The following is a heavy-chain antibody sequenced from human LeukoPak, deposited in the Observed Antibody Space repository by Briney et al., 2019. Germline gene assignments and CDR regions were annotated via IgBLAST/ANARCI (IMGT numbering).Heavy chain of an antibody. J-gene: IGHJ4*02. V-gene: IGHV3-11*05. D-gene: IGHD5-18*01. CDR3: ARGSGKKLWLSDFDY. CDR2: ISSSSSYT. Sequence: PGGSLRLSCAASGSTFSDYYMSWIRQAPGKGLEWVSYISSSSSYTNYADSVKGRFTISRDNAKNSLYLQMNSLRAEDTAVYYCARGSGKKLWLSDFDYWGQGTLVTVSS. CDR1: GSTFSDYY.